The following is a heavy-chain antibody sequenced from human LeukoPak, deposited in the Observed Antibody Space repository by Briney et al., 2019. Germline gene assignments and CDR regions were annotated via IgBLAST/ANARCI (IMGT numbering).Heavy chain of an antibody. D-gene: IGHD3-10*01. CDR2: INHSGST. CDR1: GGSFSGYY. CDR3: ASGRIDYYGSGSPASFDY. Sequence: SETLSLTCAVYGGSFSGYYWSWIRQPPGKGLEWIGEINHSGSTNYNPSLKSRVTMSVDTSKNQFSLKLSSVTAADTAVYYCASGRIDYYGSGSPASFDYWGQGTLVTVSS. J-gene: IGHJ4*02. V-gene: IGHV4-34*01.